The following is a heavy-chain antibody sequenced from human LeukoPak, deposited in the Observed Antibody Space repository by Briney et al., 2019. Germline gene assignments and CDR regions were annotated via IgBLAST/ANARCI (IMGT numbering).Heavy chain of an antibody. CDR2: IYYSGST. CDR1: GGSLTSYY. CDR3: ARDRYSGYDGFGAFDI. J-gene: IGHJ3*02. V-gene: IGHV4-59*01. D-gene: IGHD5-12*01. Sequence: SETLSLTCAVSGGSLTSYYWRWLGQPPGKGLEWVGFIYYSGSTNYNPSLESRVTISVDTSKNRFSLKLSSVTAADTAVYYCARDRYSGYDGFGAFDIWGQGTMVTVSS.